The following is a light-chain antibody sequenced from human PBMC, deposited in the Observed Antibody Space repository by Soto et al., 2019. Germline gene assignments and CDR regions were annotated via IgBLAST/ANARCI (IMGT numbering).Light chain of an antibody. J-gene: IGKJ5*01. CDR3: QHYQGGHPIA. CDR1: QSVSAR. V-gene: IGKV3-20*01. CDR2: DVF. Sequence: EMVLTQSPDPLSLSPGESATLSCRASQSVSARLAWYKHKPGQPPRLLISDVFNRASGVAERFSGSGSETDFTLIIRRLEPEDSALYYCQHYQGGHPIAFGQGTRLAIK.